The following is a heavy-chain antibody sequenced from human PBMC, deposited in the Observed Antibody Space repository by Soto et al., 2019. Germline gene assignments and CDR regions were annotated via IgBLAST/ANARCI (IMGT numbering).Heavy chain of an antibody. J-gene: IGHJ4*02. CDR1: GFTFSSYS. V-gene: IGHV3-48*01. CDR2: ISSSSSTI. Sequence: GGSLRLSCAASGFTFSSYSMNWVRQAPGKGLEWVSYISSSSSTIYYADSVKGRFTISRDNAKNSLYLQMNSLRAEDTAVYYCARDPHSGYDPRGGYWGQGTLVTVS. CDR3: ARDPHSGYDPRGGY. D-gene: IGHD5-12*01.